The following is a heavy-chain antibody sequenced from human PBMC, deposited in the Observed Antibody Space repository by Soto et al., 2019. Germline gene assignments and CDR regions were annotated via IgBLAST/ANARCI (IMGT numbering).Heavy chain of an antibody. CDR2: IGGRGGNA. D-gene: IGHD2-21*02. J-gene: IGHJ4*02. Sequence: LRLSCAASGFTFNDYAINWVRQLPGRGLEYVSGIGGRGGNAFYADSMKGRFIISRDNSKNTVYLQMNNLRVDDSAMYYCTKARHSGDFAGSFDSWGQGTLVTVSS. CDR3: TKARHSGDFAGSFDS. CDR1: GFTFNDYA. V-gene: IGHV3-23*01.